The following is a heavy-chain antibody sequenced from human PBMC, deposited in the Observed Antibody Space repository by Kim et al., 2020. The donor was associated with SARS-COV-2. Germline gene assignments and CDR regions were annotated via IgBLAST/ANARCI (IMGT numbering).Heavy chain of an antibody. J-gene: IGHJ4*02. Sequence: GGSLRLSCAASGFTFSSYEMNWVRQAPGKGLEWVSYISSSGSTIYYADSVKGRFTISRDNAKNSLYLQMNSLRAEDTAVYYCARGEGYYYDSSGYYPPGQAPHGGVYWGQGTLVTVSS. CDR2: ISSSGSTI. CDR1: GFTFSSYE. CDR3: ARGEGYYYDSSGYYPPGQAPHGGVY. D-gene: IGHD3-22*01. V-gene: IGHV3-48*03.